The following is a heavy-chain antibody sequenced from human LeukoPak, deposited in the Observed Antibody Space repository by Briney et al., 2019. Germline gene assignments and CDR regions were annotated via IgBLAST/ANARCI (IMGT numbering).Heavy chain of an antibody. CDR2: ITAYNGNT. Sequence: ASVTVSCKASGYTFRNYAITWVRQAPGQGLERMGWITAYNGNTNYAQKFQGRVTMTTDTSTATAYMELRNLKSDDTAVHYCARDCSGGTCSSFWFDPWGQGTLVTVSS. D-gene: IGHD2-15*01. V-gene: IGHV1-18*01. CDR3: ARDCSGGTCSSFWFDP. J-gene: IGHJ5*02. CDR1: GYTFRNYA.